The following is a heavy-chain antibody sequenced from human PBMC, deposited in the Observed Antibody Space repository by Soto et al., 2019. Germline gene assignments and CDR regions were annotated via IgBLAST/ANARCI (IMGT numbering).Heavy chain of an antibody. CDR1: GFTLSTYW. Sequence: GGSLRLSCAASGFTLSTYWMHWVRQAPGGGLVWVSRINSDGSTTNYADSVKGRFTISRDNAQNTLYLQMNSLRGDDTAVYYCTRDTFGPLDGWGQGTLVTVSS. J-gene: IGHJ4*02. CDR3: TRDTFGPLDG. D-gene: IGHD3-10*01. CDR2: INSDGSTT. V-gene: IGHV3-74*01.